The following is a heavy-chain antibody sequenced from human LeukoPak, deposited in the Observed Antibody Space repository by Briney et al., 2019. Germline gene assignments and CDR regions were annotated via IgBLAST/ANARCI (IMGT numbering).Heavy chain of an antibody. CDR2: INHSGST. J-gene: IGHJ4*02. Sequence: WETLSLTCAVYGGSFSGYSWSWIRQPPGKGLEWIGEINHSGSTNYNPSLKSRVTISVDTSKNQFSLKLSSVTAAETAVYYCATDPEVGPFDYWGQGTLVTVSS. CDR1: GGSFSGYS. V-gene: IGHV4-34*01. CDR3: ATDPEVGPFDY.